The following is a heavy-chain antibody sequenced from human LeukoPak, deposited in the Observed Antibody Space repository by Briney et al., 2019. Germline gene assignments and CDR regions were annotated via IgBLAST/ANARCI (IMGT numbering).Heavy chain of an antibody. Sequence: SVKVSCKASGGTFSSYAISWVRQAPGQALEWMGWITPFNGNTNYAQKFQDRVTITRDRSMSTAYMELSSLRSEDTAMYYCATSKRDGYNYYFDYWGQGTLVTVSS. J-gene: IGHJ4*02. CDR3: ATSKRDGYNYYFDY. CDR2: ITPFNGNT. CDR1: GGTFSSYA. V-gene: IGHV1-45*02. D-gene: IGHD5-24*01.